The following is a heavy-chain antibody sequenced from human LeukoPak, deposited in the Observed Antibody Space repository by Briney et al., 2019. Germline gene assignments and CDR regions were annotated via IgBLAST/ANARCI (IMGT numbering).Heavy chain of an antibody. CDR1: GFTFSAYS. J-gene: IGHJ4*02. CDR2: ITYSSGNT. CDR3: AKDGTGCGSDCYSDY. V-gene: IGHV3-23*01. D-gene: IGHD2-21*02. Sequence: GGSLRLSCAASGFTFSAYSMSWFRQAPGKGLEWVSAITYSSGNTYYADSVKGRFTISRDNSKNTLYLQMNSLRAEDTALYYCAKDGTGCGSDCYSDYWGQGTLVTVSS.